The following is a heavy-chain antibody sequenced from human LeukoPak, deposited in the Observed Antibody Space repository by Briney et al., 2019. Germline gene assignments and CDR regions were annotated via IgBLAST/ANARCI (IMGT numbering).Heavy chain of an antibody. J-gene: IGHJ4*02. CDR1: GYTFTGYY. D-gene: IGHD1-1*01. CDR2: INPNSGGT. V-gene: IGHV1-2*02. Sequence: EASVKVSCKASGYTFTGYYMHWVRQAPGQGLEWMGWINPNSGGTNYAQKFQGRVTMTRDTSISTAYMELSRLRSDDTAVYYCAHTTGTTMSLDYWGQGTLVTVSS. CDR3: AHTTGTTMSLDY.